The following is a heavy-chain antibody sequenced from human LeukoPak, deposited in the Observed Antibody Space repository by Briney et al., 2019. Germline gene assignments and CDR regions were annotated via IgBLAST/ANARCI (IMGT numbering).Heavy chain of an antibody. CDR2: ISSSSSTI. D-gene: IGHD6-13*01. Sequence: GGSLRLSCAASGFTFSIYSMNWVRQAPGKGLEWVSYISSSSSTIHYADSVKGRFTISRDNAKNSLYLQMNSLRAEDTAVYYCARARVLSYSSSWSLFDYWGQGTLVTVSS. V-gene: IGHV3-48*04. CDR1: GFTFSIYS. CDR3: ARARVLSYSSSWSLFDY. J-gene: IGHJ4*02.